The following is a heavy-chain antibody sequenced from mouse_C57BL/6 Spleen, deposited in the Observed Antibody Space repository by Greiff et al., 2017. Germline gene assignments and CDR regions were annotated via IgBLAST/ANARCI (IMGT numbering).Heavy chain of an antibody. J-gene: IGHJ3*01. D-gene: IGHD3-2*01. CDR2: INPCDGGT. CDR1: GYTFTSYW. V-gene: IGHV1-53*01. Sequence: QVQLQQPGTELVKPGASVKLSCKASGYTFTSYWMHWVKQRPLQGLEWIGNINPCDGGTNYNQKFKNKATLTVDTSSSTAYMQLSRLTSEDSAVFYCARYCDSRVSAWFADWGPGTLVTVSA. CDR3: ARYCDSRVSAWFAD.